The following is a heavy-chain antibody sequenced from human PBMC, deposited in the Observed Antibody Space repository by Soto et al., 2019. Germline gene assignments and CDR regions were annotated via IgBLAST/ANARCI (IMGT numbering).Heavy chain of an antibody. CDR1: GYSLSELS. CDR3: APYYYESSGDYRATDDAFDI. D-gene: IGHD3-22*01. Sequence: VKGSCHVSGYSLSELSMHGVRQAPGKGLGWMGGFDPQDGETIYAQKFQGRVTMTEDTSTDTAYMELSSLRSEDKAVYYCAPYYYESSGDYRATDDAFDIWAQGTMVTVSS. V-gene: IGHV1-24*01. CDR2: FDPQDGET. J-gene: IGHJ3*02.